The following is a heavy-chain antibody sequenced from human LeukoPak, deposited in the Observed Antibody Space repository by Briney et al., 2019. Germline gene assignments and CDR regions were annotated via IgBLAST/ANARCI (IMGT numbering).Heavy chain of an antibody. J-gene: IGHJ4*02. D-gene: IGHD6-13*01. V-gene: IGHV4-34*01. CDR1: GGSSSGYC. Sequence: SETLSLTCAVYGGSSSGYCWSWIRQPPGKGLEWIGEINHSGSTNYNPSLKSRVTISVDTSKNQFSLKLSSVTAADTAVYYCARWRRVYSRYYYFNYWGQGTLVTVSS. CDR2: INHSGST. CDR3: ARWRRVYSRYYYFNY.